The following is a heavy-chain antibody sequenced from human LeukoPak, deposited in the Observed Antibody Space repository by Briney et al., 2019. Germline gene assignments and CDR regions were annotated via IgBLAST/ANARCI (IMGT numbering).Heavy chain of an antibody. CDR1: GYTFTSYD. J-gene: IGHJ4*02. D-gene: IGHD6-19*01. CDR2: MNPNSGNT. Sequence: GASVKVSCKASGYTFTSYDINWVRQATGQGLEWMGWMNPNSGNTGYAQKFQGRVTITADESTSTAYMELSSLRSEDTAVYYCARGRMAGTYVFDSWGQGTLVTVSS. CDR3: ARGRMAGTYVFDS. V-gene: IGHV1-8*01.